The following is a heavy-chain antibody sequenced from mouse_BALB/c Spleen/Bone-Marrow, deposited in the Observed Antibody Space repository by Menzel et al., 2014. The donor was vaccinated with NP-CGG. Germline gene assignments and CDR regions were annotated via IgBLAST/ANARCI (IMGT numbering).Heavy chain of an antibody. CDR2: IYPGDGDT. V-gene: IGHV1-80*01. J-gene: IGHJ2*01. CDR3: ARDGIDY. D-gene: IGHD1-2*01. Sequence: VQLQQSGAELVRPGSSVKISCKASGYTFSSYWMNWVKQRPGQGLEWIGQIYPGDGDTNYNGKFEGKATLTADKSSSTAYMQLSSLTSEDSAVYFCARDGIDYWGQGTTLTVSS. CDR1: GYTFSSYW.